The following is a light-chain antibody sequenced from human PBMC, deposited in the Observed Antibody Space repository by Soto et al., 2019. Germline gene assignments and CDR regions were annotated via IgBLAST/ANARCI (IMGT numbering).Light chain of an antibody. CDR1: QSVRNN. Sequence: EILMTQSPGTLSVSPGERVTLSCRASQSVRNNLAWYQQKPGQGPSLLIYDASTRATGIPARFSGTGSGTEFTLTISSLQSEDFAIYYCQQCNDWPRTFGQGTKVEIK. J-gene: IGKJ1*01. V-gene: IGKV3-15*01. CDR2: DAS. CDR3: QQCNDWPRT.